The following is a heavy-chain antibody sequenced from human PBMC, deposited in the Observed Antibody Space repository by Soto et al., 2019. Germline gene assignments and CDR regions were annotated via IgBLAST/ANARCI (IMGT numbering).Heavy chain of an antibody. D-gene: IGHD1-1*01. CDR3: ARVSRTGTTGYYFDF. J-gene: IGHJ4*02. V-gene: IGHV4-59*01. CDR2: LSYSGST. Sequence: PSETLSLTCTVFGDSTRTSYWSWIRQPPGEGLEWIGYLSYSGSTYYNPSLKSRVTISIDTSKNQFSLKLTSMTAADTAVYFCARVSRTGTTGYYFDFWGQGMLVTVSS. CDR1: GDSTRTSY.